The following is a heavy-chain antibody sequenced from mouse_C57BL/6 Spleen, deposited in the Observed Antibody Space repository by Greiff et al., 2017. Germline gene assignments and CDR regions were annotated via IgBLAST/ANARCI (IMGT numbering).Heavy chain of an antibody. CDR3: ARHSDGYYYLDY. CDR1: GYTFTEYT. V-gene: IGHV1-62-2*01. J-gene: IGHJ2*01. Sequence: VQLQQSGAELVKPGASVKLSCKASGYTFTEYTIHWVKQRSGQGVEWIGWFYPGSGSIKYNEKFKDKATFTADKSSSTVYMDLSILTSEDSAVYFCARHSDGYYYLDYWGQGTTLTVSS. D-gene: IGHD2-3*01. CDR2: FYPGSGSI.